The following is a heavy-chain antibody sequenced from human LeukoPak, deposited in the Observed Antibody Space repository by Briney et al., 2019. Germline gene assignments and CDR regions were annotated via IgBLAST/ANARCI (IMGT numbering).Heavy chain of an antibody. V-gene: IGHV1-46*01. D-gene: IGHD4-23*01. CDR1: GYTFTSYY. CDR3: ARDYGGKARAFDY. J-gene: IGHJ4*02. CDR2: INPSGGST. Sequence: GASVKVTCKASGYTFTSYYMHWLRQAPGQGLEWMGIINPSGGSTIYAQKFQGRVTMTRDTSTRTVYMEVSSLRSEDTAVYYCARDYGGKARAFDYWGQGTLVTV.